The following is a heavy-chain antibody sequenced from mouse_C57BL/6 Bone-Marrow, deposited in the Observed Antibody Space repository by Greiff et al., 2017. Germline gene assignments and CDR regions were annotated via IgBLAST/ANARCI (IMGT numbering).Heavy chain of an antibody. CDR2: IRSKSNNYAT. J-gene: IGHJ1*03. Sequence: EVKLVESGGGLVQPKGSLKLSCAASGFSFNTYAMNWVRQAPGKGLEWVARIRSKSNNYATYYADSVKDRFTISRDDSESMLYLQMNNLKTEDTSMYYCVRVITTVVADWYFDVWGTGTTVTVSS. V-gene: IGHV10-1*01. CDR3: VRVITTVVADWYFDV. CDR1: GFSFNTYA. D-gene: IGHD1-1*01.